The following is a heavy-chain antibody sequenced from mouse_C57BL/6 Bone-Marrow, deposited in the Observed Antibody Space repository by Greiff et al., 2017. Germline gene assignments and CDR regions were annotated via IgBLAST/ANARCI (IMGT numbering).Heavy chain of an antibody. V-gene: IGHV5-9-1*02. CDR1: GFTFSSYA. CDR2: ISSGGDYI. J-gene: IGHJ1*03. CDR3: TRAGDSYYGSSYRWYFDV. D-gene: IGHD1-1*01. Sequence: EVNVVESGEGLVKPGGSLKLSCAASGFTFSSYAMSWVRQTPEKRLEWVAYISSGGDYIYYADTVKGRFTISRDNARNTLYLQMSSLKSEDTAMYYCTRAGDSYYGSSYRWYFDVWGTGTTVTVSS.